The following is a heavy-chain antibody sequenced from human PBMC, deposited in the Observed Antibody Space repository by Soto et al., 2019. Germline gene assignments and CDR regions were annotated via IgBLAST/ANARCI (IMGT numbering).Heavy chain of an antibody. CDR2: IKQDGSDK. J-gene: IGHJ4*02. D-gene: IGHD3-10*01. V-gene: IGHV3-7*04. Sequence: GGSPRLSCAASGFTLSDYWMSWVRQAPGKGLEWVASIKQDGSDKYYVDSVKGRFTISRDNAKKSLYLQMNSLRVEDTAVYHCARGKDYFCWGQGTQVTVSS. CDR3: ARGKDYFC. CDR1: GFTLSDYW.